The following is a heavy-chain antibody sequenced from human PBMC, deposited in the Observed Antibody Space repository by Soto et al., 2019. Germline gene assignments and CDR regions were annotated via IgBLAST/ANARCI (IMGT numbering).Heavy chain of an antibody. D-gene: IGHD3-22*01. J-gene: IGHJ4*02. V-gene: IGHV4-38-2*02. CDR3: PRYEYDSSGPDDEH. CDR1: GYSINRGYY. CDR2: IYHRGAT. Sequence: SETLSLTCSVSGYSINRGYYWGWIRQAPGKGLEWIGSIYHRGATYYTPSFKTRAAISLDTSKNQFTLRLTSVTAADTAVYFCPRYEYDSSGPDDEHWGQGTLVTVSS.